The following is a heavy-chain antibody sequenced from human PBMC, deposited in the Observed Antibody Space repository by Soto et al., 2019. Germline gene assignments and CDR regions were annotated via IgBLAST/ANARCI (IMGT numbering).Heavy chain of an antibody. CDR3: AKGSPVVAAVDWFDP. Sequence: EVQLLESGGGLVQPGGSLRLSCAASGFTFADYAMTWVRQAPGKGLEWVSAISGSGGSTYYAYSVKGRFTISRDNSKNTLYLQMNSLRAEDTAVYYCAKGSPVVAAVDWFDPWGQGTLVTVSS. CDR1: GFTFADYA. J-gene: IGHJ5*02. D-gene: IGHD2-15*01. V-gene: IGHV3-23*01. CDR2: ISGSGGST.